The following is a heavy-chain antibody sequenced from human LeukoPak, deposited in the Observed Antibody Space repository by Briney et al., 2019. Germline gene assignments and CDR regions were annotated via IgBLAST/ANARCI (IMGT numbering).Heavy chain of an antibody. CDR3: ARARALFDY. Sequence: VQPGRSLRLSCAASGFTFSSYGMRWVRQAPGKGLEWVAVIWYDGSNKYYADSVKGRFTISRDNSKNTLYLQMNSLRAEDTAVYYCARARALFDYWGQGTLVTVSS. J-gene: IGHJ4*02. CDR1: GFTFSSYG. V-gene: IGHV3-33*01. CDR2: IWYDGSNK.